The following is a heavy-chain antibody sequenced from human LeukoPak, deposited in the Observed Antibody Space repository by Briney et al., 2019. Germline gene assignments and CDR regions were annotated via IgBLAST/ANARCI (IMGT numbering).Heavy chain of an antibody. CDR2: IRSKANSYAT. J-gene: IGHJ4*02. CDR3: TRDLTDY. V-gene: IGHV3-73*01. Sequence: GGSLRLSCAASGFTFSGSAMQWVRQAAGKGLEWVGRIRSKANSYATAYAASVKGRFTISRDDSKNTAYLQMNSLKTEDTAVYYCTRDLTDYWGQGTLVTVSS. CDR1: GFTFSGSA.